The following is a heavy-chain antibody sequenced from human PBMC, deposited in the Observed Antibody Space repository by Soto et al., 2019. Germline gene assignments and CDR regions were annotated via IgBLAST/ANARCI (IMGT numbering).Heavy chain of an antibody. CDR1: GGSFSGYY. CDR3: ARENWLSYFDY. V-gene: IGHV4-34*01. D-gene: IGHD1-1*01. Sequence: SETLSLTCAVYGGSFSGYYWSWIRQPPGKGLEWIGEINHSGSTNYNPSLKSRVTISVDTSKNQFSLKLSSVTAADTAVYYCARENWLSYFDYWGQGTLVTVS. CDR2: INHSGST. J-gene: IGHJ4*02.